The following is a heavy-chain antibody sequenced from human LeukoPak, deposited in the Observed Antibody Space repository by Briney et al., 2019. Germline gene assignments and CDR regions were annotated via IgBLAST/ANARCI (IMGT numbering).Heavy chain of an antibody. J-gene: IGHJ4*02. D-gene: IGHD3-22*01. V-gene: IGHV1-8*02. Sequence: GASVKVSCKASGYTFTGYYMHWVRQATGQGLEWMGWMNPNSGNTGYAQKFQGRVTMTRNTSISTAYMELSSLRSEDTAVYYCARRYYDSSGQDYWGQGTLVTVSS. CDR2: MNPNSGNT. CDR3: ARRYYDSSGQDY. CDR1: GYTFTGYY.